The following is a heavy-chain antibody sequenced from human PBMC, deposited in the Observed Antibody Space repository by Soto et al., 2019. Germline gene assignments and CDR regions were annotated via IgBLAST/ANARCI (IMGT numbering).Heavy chain of an antibody. CDR3: ARDGDGDNY. Sequence: QVQLQESGPGLVKPSATLSLTCTVSGGSVSSGSYDWSWIRQPPGKGLEWIGYIYYSGSTNYNPSLKSRVTVSAATSKNQFSLKLSSVTAADTAVYYCARDGDGDNYWGQGTLVTVSS. CDR2: IYYSGST. CDR1: GGSVSSGSYD. J-gene: IGHJ4*02. D-gene: IGHD2-15*01. V-gene: IGHV4-61*01.